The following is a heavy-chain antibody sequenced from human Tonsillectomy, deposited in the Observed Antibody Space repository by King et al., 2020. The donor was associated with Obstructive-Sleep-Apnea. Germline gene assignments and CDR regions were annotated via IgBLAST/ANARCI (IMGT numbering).Heavy chain of an antibody. V-gene: IGHV3-15*01. CDR3: TTDAVATIIGYYFDY. CDR1: GFTFRDTW. Sequence: VQLVESGGGLVKPGGSLRLSCAASGFTFRDTWMSRVRQAPGKGLEWCVRMKSKPVGGTTEYYAPVEGRCPISRDDSKNTLCLQMNSRKTEDTAVYYCTTDAVATIIGYYFDYWGQGALVTVSS. D-gene: IGHD5-12*01. CDR2: MKSKPVGGTT. J-gene: IGHJ4*02.